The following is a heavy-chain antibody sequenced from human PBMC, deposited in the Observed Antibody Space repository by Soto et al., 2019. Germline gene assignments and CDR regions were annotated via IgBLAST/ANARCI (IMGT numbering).Heavy chain of an antibody. D-gene: IGHD1-1*01. CDR1: GFTFSSYT. CDR3: AKRHTTVATPANYFDY. V-gene: IGHV3-23*01. J-gene: IGHJ4*02. CDR2: FVGSTGST. Sequence: PGGSLRLSCAASGFTFSSYTMNWVRQAPGKGLEWVSTFVGSTGSTFYADSVKGRFTISRDDSKNTLYLQMNSLRAGDTAVYYCAKRHTTVATPANYFDYWGQGTLVTVSS.